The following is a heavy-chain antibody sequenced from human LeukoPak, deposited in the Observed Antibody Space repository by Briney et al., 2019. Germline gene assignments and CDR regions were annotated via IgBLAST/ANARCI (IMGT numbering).Heavy chain of an antibody. CDR2: IGGSGSGP. CDR3: SRINYGGNSGYHFDS. D-gene: IGHD4-23*01. Sequence: GGSLRLSCVTSGFTFNYFAMSWVRQAPGKRLEWVSTIGGSGSGPSYADSVRGRFTISRDNSKNMAYLQMHSLRAEDAAVYYCSRINYGGNSGYHFDSWGQGTLVTVSS. V-gene: IGHV3-23*01. J-gene: IGHJ4*02. CDR1: GFTFNYFA.